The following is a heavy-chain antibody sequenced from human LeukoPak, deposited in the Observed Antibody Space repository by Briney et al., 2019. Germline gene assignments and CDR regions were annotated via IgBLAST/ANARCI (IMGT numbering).Heavy chain of an antibody. V-gene: IGHV1-18*01. CDR3: ARESAAGTCFDI. CDR2: ISAYNGNT. Sequence: ASVKVSCKASGYTFTSYGISWVRQAPGQGLEWMGWISAYNGNTNYAQKLQGRVTMTTDASTSTAYMELRSLRSDDTAVYYCARESAAGTCFDIWGQGTMVTVSS. D-gene: IGHD6-13*01. J-gene: IGHJ3*02. CDR1: GYTFTSYG.